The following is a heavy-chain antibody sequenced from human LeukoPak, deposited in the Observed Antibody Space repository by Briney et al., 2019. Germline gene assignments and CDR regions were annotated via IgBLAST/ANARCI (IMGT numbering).Heavy chain of an antibody. CDR2: IIAIFGTA. V-gene: IGHV1-69*05. CDR1: GGTFSSYA. Sequence: ASVKVSCNASGGTFSSYAISWVRQAPGQGLEWMGGIIAIFGTANYAQKFQSRVTITTDESTSTAYMELSSLRSEDTAVYYCARGQRWSSTSCYYYWGREPWSPSPQ. J-gene: IGHJ4*02. D-gene: IGHD2-2*01. CDR3: ARGQRWSSTSCYYY.